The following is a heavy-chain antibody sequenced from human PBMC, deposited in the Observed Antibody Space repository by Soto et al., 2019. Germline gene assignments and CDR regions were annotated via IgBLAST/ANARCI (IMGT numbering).Heavy chain of an antibody. D-gene: IGHD6-6*01. Sequence: TGGSLRLSCAASGFTFSSYGMHWVRQAPGKGLEWVAVISYDGSNKYYADSVKGRFTISRDNSKNTLYLQMNSLRAEDTAVYYCVKKMYSSSPFGQAVWARGTTVTVS. V-gene: IGHV3-30*18. CDR3: VKKMYSSSPFGQAV. J-gene: IGHJ6*02. CDR2: ISYDGSNK. CDR1: GFTFSSYG.